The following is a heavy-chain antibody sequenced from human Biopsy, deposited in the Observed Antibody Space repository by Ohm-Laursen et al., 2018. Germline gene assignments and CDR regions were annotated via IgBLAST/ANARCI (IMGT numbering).Heavy chain of an antibody. J-gene: IGHJ6*02. CDR1: GLTFSSYW. V-gene: IGHV3-74*03. CDR2: INKDGSTL. Sequence: GSLRLSCTASGLTFSSYWMNWVRQVPGKGLVWVATINKDGSTLQYVDSVRGRFTISRDNAKNTLRLQMNSLRADDTAIYYCAKDLHNYGMDVWGQGTTVTVSS. CDR3: AKDLHNYGMDV.